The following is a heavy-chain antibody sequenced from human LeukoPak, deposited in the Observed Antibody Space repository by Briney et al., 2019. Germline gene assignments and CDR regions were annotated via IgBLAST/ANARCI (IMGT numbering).Heavy chain of an antibody. J-gene: IGHJ4*02. D-gene: IGHD2-15*01. CDR3: ARGLGYCSGGSCSHFDY. Sequence: ASVKVSCKASGGTFSSYAISWVRQAPGQGLEWMGWMNPNSGNTGYAQKFQGRVTMTRDTSIGTAYMELSSLRSEDTAVYYCARGLGYCSGGSCSHFDYWGQGTLVTVSS. CDR1: GGTFSSYA. CDR2: MNPNSGNT. V-gene: IGHV1-8*02.